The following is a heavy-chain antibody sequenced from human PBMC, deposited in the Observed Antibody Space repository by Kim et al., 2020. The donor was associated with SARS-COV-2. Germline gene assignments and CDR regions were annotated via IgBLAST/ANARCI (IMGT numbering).Heavy chain of an antibody. J-gene: IGHJ5*02. V-gene: IGHV3-30-3*01. CDR3: ARDQNNWNAFGGFDP. CDR2: ISYDGSNK. CDR1: GFTFSSYA. Sequence: GGSLRLSCAASGFTFSSYAMHWVRQAPGKGLEWVAVISYDGSNKYYADSVKGRFTISRDNSKNTLYLQMNSLRAEDTAVYYCARDQNNWNAFGGFDPWGQGTLVTVSS. D-gene: IGHD1-1*01.